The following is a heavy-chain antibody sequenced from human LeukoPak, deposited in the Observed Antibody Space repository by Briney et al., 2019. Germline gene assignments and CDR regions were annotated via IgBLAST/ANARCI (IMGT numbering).Heavy chain of an antibody. J-gene: IGHJ4*02. CDR3: ARGRHYYYDSSGYYYY. CDR2: ISSSGSTI. Sequence: GGSLRLSCAASGFTFSDYYMSWIRQSPRKGLEWVSYISSSGSTIYYADSVKGRFTISRDNAKNSLYLQMNSLRAEDTAVYYCARGRHYYYDSSGYYYYWGQGTLVTVSS. CDR1: GFTFSDYY. V-gene: IGHV3-11*04. D-gene: IGHD3-22*01.